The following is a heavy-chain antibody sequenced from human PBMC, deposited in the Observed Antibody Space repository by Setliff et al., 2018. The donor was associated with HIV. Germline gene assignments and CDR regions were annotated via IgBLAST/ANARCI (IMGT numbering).Heavy chain of an antibody. V-gene: IGHV3-23*01. D-gene: IGHD5-12*01. Sequence: LRLSCAASGFTFRSYAMSWVRQAPGKGPEWVSAISARSDYTYAADSMKGRFTISRDNSKNTLYLQMNSLRAEDTAIYYCAPIRDGYNYFFDQWGQGTLVTVSS. CDR3: APIRDGYNYFFDQ. CDR1: GFTFRSYA. J-gene: IGHJ4*02. CDR2: ISARSDYT.